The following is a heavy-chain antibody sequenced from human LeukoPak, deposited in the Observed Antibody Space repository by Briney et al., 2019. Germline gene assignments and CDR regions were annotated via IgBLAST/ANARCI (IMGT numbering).Heavy chain of an antibody. J-gene: IGHJ4*02. Sequence: GSLRLSWSTSGFNLNDYYMSWIRQAPGKGLEWVLYISSSGSTIYYADSVKGRFTISRDNAKNSLYLQMNSLRAEDTAVYYCAGSTYYYDSSGYYNYYFDYWGQGTLVTVSS. CDR3: AGSTYYYDSSGYYNYYFDY. D-gene: IGHD3-22*01. V-gene: IGHV3-11*01. CDR2: ISSSGSTI. CDR1: GFNLNDYY.